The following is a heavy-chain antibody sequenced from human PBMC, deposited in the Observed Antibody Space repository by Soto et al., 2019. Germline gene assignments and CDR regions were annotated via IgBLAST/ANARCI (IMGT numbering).Heavy chain of an antibody. D-gene: IGHD3-9*01. V-gene: IGHV3-23*01. Sequence: PGGSLRLSCAASGFSFSTYAMHWVRQAPGKGLEWVSGISGSGAGTYYADSVKGRFTISRDNSKNTAYLQMNNLESEDTAVYYCSRDDSDWFFNWGRGNLVTGSS. CDR1: GFSFSTYA. CDR3: SRDDSDWFFN. CDR2: ISGSGAGT. J-gene: IGHJ4*02.